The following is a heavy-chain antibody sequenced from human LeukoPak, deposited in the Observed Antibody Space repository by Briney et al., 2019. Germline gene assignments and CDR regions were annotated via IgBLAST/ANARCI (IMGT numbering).Heavy chain of an antibody. Sequence: PSGTLSLTCALSTVSGSSGNWWSWVRQPPGKGLEWIGEVHKTGRTNYNPSLKTRVTISIDASKNQLSLELTSVTAADAAVYYCARELLGAPTPGAYWGQGTRVTVSS. CDR1: TVSGSSGNW. CDR3: ARELLGAPTPGAY. CDR2: VHKTGRT. V-gene: IGHV4-4*02. J-gene: IGHJ4*02. D-gene: IGHD7-27*01.